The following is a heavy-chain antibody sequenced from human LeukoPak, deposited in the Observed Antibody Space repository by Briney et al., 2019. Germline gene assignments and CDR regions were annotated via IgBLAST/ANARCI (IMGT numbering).Heavy chain of an antibody. V-gene: IGHV1-2*02. D-gene: IGHD5-24*01. J-gene: IGHJ4*02. Sequence: ASVKVSCKASGYSFTGHYMHWVRQAPGQGLEWMGWINPNSGGTNYAQKFQGRVTMTRDTSISTAYMELSRLRSDDTAVYYCARDPRDGYNMNYFDYWGQGTLVTVSS. CDR2: INPNSGGT. CDR3: ARDPRDGYNMNYFDY. CDR1: GYSFTGHY.